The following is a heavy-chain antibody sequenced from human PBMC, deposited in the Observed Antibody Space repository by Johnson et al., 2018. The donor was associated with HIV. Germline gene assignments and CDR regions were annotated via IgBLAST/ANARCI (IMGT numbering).Heavy chain of an antibody. V-gene: IGHV3-30*04. J-gene: IGHJ3*02. Sequence: VQLVASGGGVVQPGRSLRLSCAASGFTFSSYAMHWVRQAPGKGLEWVAVISYDGSNKYYADSVKGRFTISRDNSKNTLYLQMNSLRAEDTAVYYCAKDKDAFDIWGQGTMVTVSS. CDR3: AKDKDAFDI. CDR2: ISYDGSNK. CDR1: GFTFSSYA.